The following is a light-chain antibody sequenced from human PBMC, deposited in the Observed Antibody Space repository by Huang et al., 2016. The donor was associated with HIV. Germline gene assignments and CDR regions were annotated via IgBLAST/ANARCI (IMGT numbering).Light chain of an antibody. V-gene: IGKV1-9*01. CDR3: QQFNNYPLT. J-gene: IGKJ4*01. Sequence: IQLTQSPSSLSASVGDRVTIPCRASQGISSFLAWYQQKPGKAPKLLMYAASTFHSGVPLRFSGSGSWTDFTLTISSLQPEDFATYYCQQFNNYPLTFGGGTKVEIK. CDR2: AAS. CDR1: QGISSF.